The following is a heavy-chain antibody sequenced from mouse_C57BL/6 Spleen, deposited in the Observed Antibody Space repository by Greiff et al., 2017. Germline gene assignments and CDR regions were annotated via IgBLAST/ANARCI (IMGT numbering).Heavy chain of an antibody. J-gene: IGHJ3*01. Sequence: QVQLQQPGAELVRPGSSVKLSCKASGYTFTSYWMDWVKQRPGQGLEWIGNIYPSDSETHYNQKFKDKATLTVDKSSSTAYMQLSSLTSEDSAVYYCARRYSNYEAWFAYWCQGTLVTVSA. CDR1: GYTFTSYW. CDR3: ARRYSNYEAWFAY. D-gene: IGHD2-5*01. V-gene: IGHV1-61*01. CDR2: IYPSDSET.